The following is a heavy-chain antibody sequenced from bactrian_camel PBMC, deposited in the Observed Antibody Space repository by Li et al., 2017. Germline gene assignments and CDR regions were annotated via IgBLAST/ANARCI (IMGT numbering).Heavy chain of an antibody. J-gene: IGHJ4*01. CDR1: GYTYSSYC. CDR2: IDSDGPT. Sequence: HVQLVESGGGSAQPGGSLRLSCAASGYTYSSYCMGWFRQAPGKEREGVAAIDSDGPTFYEDSVKGRFTVSQDTAKNTLYLQMDSLKPEDTAMYYCAAHFVCFRPPPLHPNHYNVWGQGTQVTVS. CDR3: AAHFVCFRPPPLHPNHYNV. D-gene: IGHD1*01. V-gene: IGHV3S55*01.